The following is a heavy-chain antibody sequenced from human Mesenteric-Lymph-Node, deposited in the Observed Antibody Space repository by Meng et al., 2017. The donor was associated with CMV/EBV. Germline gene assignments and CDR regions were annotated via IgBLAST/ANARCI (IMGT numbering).Heavy chain of an antibody. D-gene: IGHD2-2*01. CDR3: ARDRFVPAAPTGYNWFDP. J-gene: IGHJ5*02. V-gene: IGHV4-4*02. CDR2: IYHSGST. Sequence: GSLRLSCAVSGGSISSSNWWSWVRQPPGKGLEWIGEIYHSGSTNYNPSLKSRVTISVDTSKNQFSLKLSSVTAADTAVYYCARDRFVPAAPTGYNWFDPWGQGTLVTVSS. CDR1: GGSISSSNW.